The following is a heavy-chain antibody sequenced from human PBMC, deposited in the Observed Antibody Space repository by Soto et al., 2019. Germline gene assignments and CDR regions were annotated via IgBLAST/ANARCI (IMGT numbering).Heavy chain of an antibody. CDR2: IIPMFGTA. CDR3: ASGIQLWLRRINNGYSG. CDR1: GGTFSTYA. V-gene: IGHV1-69*12. Sequence: QVQLVQSGAEVKKPESSVKVSCKAPGGTFSTYAISWVRQAPGQGLEWMGGIIPMFGTANYAQRFQDRVTITADESTNRAYMELSRLRSEDTAVYFCASGIQLWLRRINNGYSGWGQGTLVTVSS. J-gene: IGHJ4*02. D-gene: IGHD5-18*01.